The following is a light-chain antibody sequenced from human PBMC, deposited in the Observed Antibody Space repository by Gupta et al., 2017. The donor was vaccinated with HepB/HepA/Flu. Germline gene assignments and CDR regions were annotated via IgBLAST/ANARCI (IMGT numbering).Light chain of an antibody. J-gene: IGKJ1*01. CDR1: QSLLHSNGYNY. CDR3: RQFLQTPWA. Sequence: DIVMTQSPLSLPVTPGEPASISCRSSQSLLHSNGYNYLDWYLQKPGQSPQLPIYLGSNRASGVPDRFSGSGSGTDFTLKISRVEAEDVGVYYCRQFLQTPWAFGQGTRLEIK. CDR2: LGS. V-gene: IGKV2-28*01.